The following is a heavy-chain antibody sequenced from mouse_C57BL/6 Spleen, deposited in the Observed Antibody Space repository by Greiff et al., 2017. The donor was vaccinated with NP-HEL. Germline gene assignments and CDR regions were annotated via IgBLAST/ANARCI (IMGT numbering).Heavy chain of an antibody. Sequence: QVQLPPPGAELVKPGASVKLSCKASGYTFTSYWMHWVKQRPGQGLAWIGMIHPNRGRTNYNEKFKSTATLTVDKSSSTAYMQLSSLTSEDSAVYYCAKGERTTVVAEGYAMDYWGQGTSVTVSS. CDR2: IHPNRGRT. CDR1: GYTFTSYW. V-gene: IGHV1-64*01. J-gene: IGHJ4*01. D-gene: IGHD1-1*01. CDR3: AKGERTTVVAEGYAMDY.